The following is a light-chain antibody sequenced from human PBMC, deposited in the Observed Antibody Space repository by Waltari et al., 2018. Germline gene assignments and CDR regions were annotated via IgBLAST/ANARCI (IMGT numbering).Light chain of an antibody. CDR2: AAS. Sequence: DIQMSQSPSSLSASVGDRVTITCRASQSISTYLNWYQQKSGKAPKLLIYAASTLQSGVPSRFSGTGSGTVVTLTISSLQPEDFATDYCQQSFNTPPWTFGQGTKVEIK. J-gene: IGKJ1*01. V-gene: IGKV1-39*01. CDR1: QSISTY. CDR3: QQSFNTPPWT.